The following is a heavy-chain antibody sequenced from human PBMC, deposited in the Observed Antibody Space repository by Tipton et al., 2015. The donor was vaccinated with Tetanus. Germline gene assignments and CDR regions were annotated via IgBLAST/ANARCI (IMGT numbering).Heavy chain of an antibody. CDR2: IRSNANGGTT. J-gene: IGHJ4*02. D-gene: IGHD4-17*01. Sequence: SLRLSCAGSGFTFSNAWMSWVRQAPGKRLEWVGRIRSNANGGTTDYAPPVKGRFTISRDDSKNTLYLQMNRLKTEDTALYHCTTRPPPYGDYYFDYWGQGALVTVSS. CDR3: TTRPPPYGDYYFDY. V-gene: IGHV3-15*01. CDR1: GFTFSNAW.